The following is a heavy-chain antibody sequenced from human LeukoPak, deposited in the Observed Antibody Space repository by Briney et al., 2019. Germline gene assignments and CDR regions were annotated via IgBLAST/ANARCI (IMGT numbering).Heavy chain of an antibody. CDR3: ARAPKVSGYYYYYYMDV. D-gene: IGHD2-8*01. J-gene: IGHJ6*03. CDR1: GYTFTSYD. Sequence: GASVKVSCKASGYTFTSYDINWVRQATGQGLEWMGWMNPNSGNTGYAQKFQGRVTMTRNTSISTAYMELSSLSSEDTAVYYCARAPKVSGYYYYYYMDVWGKGTTVTVSS. CDR2: MNPNSGNT. V-gene: IGHV1-8*01.